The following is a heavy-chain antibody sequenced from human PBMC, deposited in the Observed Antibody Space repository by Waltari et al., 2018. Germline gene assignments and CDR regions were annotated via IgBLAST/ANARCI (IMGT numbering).Heavy chain of an antibody. CDR2: IIPIFGTA. CDR3: ARAGRRYYDSSGYYHAFDI. Sequence: QVQLVQSGAEVKKPGSSVKVSCKASGGPFSSYAISWVRQAPGQGLEWMGGIIPIFGTANYAQKFQGRVTITTDESTSTAYMELSSLRSEDTAVYYCARAGRRYYDSSGYYHAFDIWGQGTMVTVSS. J-gene: IGHJ3*02. CDR1: GGPFSSYA. D-gene: IGHD3-22*01. V-gene: IGHV1-69*05.